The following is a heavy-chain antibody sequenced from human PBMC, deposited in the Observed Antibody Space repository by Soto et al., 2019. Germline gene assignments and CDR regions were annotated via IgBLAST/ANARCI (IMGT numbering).Heavy chain of an antibody. CDR2: ISYDGSNK. CDR3: ARDPCSGGSCYMHY. J-gene: IGHJ4*02. Sequence: QVQLVESGGGVVQPGRSLRLSCAASGFTFSSYAMHWVRQAPGKGLEWVAVISYDGSNKYYADSVKGRFTISRDNSKNTLYLQMNSLRAEDTDVYYCARDPCSGGSCYMHYWGQGTLVTVSS. CDR1: GFTFSSYA. V-gene: IGHV3-30-3*01. D-gene: IGHD2-15*01.